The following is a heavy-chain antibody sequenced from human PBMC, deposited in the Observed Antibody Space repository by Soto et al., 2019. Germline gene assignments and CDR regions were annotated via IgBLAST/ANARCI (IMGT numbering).Heavy chain of an antibody. CDR1: GDSFNDYD. D-gene: IGHD5-12*01. J-gene: IGHJ6*03. CDR2: INPNSGVT. CDR3: ARESGGATSTLDYYYFYMDV. V-gene: IGHV1-2*04. Sequence: VQLVQSGAEVKKPGASVKVSCKSSGDSFNDYDLHWVRQAPGQGLEWMGWINPNSGVTKYAQKFQGWVTMTRDTSIRTVYMELSRLRSDDTAVYYCARESGGATSTLDYYYFYMDVWGKGTPVTVSS.